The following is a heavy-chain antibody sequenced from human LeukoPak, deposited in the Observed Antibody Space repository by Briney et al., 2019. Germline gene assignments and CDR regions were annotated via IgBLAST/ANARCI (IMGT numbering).Heavy chain of an antibody. Sequence: GGSPRLSCAASGFTFSSYAMHWVRQAPGKGLEWVAVISYDGSNKYYADSVKGRFTISRDNSKNTLYLQMNSLRAEDTAVYYCAKDIVVVPAAISSGDAFDIWGQGTMVTVSS. J-gene: IGHJ3*02. CDR2: ISYDGSNK. CDR1: GFTFSSYA. CDR3: AKDIVVVPAAISSGDAFDI. V-gene: IGHV3-30-3*01. D-gene: IGHD2-2*01.